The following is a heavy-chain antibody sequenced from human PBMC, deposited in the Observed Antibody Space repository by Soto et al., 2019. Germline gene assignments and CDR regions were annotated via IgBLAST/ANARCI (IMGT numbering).Heavy chain of an antibody. V-gene: IGHV3-23*01. J-gene: IGHJ6*02. CDR2: ISGSGGTT. CDR1: GFTFSNHA. CDR3: AKGSGNIRPYRMEF. Sequence: GGSLRLSCAAAGFTFSNHAMSCVRQAPWKGLEWFSTISGSGGTTYYADSVKGRFTISRDNSKSALWLQMNSLRAEDTALYYCAKGSGNIRPYRMEFWAQGTTVTVSS.